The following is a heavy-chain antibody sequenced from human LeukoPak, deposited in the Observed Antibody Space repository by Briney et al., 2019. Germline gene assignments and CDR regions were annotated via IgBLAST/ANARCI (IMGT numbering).Heavy chain of an antibody. Sequence: SETLSLTCAVYGGSFSGYYWSWIRQPPGKGLEWIGEINHSGSTNYNPSLKSRVTISVDTTKNQFSLKLSSVTAAGTAVYYCARLATSSWSPLHYYYMDVWGKGTTVTISS. CDR1: GGSFSGYY. CDR2: INHSGST. J-gene: IGHJ6*03. V-gene: IGHV4-34*01. CDR3: ARLATSSWSPLHYYYMDV. D-gene: IGHD6-13*01.